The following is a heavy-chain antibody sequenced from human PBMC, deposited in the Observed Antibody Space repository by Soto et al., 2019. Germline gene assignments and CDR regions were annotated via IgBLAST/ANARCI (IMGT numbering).Heavy chain of an antibody. V-gene: IGHV4-34*01. CDR1: GGSFSSYY. D-gene: IGHD2-2*01. CDR2: ITPDGDT. J-gene: IGHJ4*02. CDR3: ARGQRPDPYFDY. Sequence: XATLYLTSAVYGGSFSSYYWDWIRQPPGKGLEWIGEITPDGDTNYNPSLKSRVTISIDTSKTQFSLKLSSVTAADTAVYYCARGQRPDPYFDYWGQGTLVTVSS.